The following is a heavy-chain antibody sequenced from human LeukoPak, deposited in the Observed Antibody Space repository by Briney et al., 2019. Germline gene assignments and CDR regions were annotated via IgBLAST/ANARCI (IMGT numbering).Heavy chain of an antibody. CDR3: ARDSGRFDVFDI. V-gene: IGHV3-48*02. D-gene: IGHD3-10*01. J-gene: IGHJ3*02. CDR1: RFTLRTYS. CDR2: ISVSGSIA. Sequence: PGGSLRLSCAPPRFTLRTYSLDWVRQAPRKGLEWISYISVSGSIALYADTVKGRFTISRDNAKNSLFLQMNSLRDEDTAVYYCARDSGRFDVFDIWGQGTMVTVSS.